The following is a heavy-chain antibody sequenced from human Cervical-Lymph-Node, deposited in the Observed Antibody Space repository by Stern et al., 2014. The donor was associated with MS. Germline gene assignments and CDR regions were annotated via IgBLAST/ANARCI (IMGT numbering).Heavy chain of an antibody. CDR1: GFSLSTNVVA. CDR3: THVIVTYYRFDY. CDR2: IYWDDDK. V-gene: IGHV2-5*02. J-gene: IGHJ4*02. Sequence: ESGPTLAKPTQTLTLTCTFSGFSLSTNVVAVGWIRQPSGKALEWLALIYWDDDKRYSPSLKSRLTIAKDTSKNQVVLTMTNMDPVDTATYYCTHVIVTYYRFDYWGQGTLVTVSS. D-gene: IGHD3-22*01.